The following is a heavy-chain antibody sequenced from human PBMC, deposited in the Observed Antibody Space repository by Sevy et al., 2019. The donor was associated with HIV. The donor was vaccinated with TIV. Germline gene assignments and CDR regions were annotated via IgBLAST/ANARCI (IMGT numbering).Heavy chain of an antibody. J-gene: IGHJ4*02. CDR2: ISAYNGNT. D-gene: IGHD2-8*01. Sequence: ASVKVSCKASGYTFTSYGISWVRQAPGQGLEWMGWISAYNGNTNYAQKLQGRVTMTTDTSTSTAYMELRSLRSDDTAVYYCARVNLPHIVLMVYDQTGLDYWGQGTLVTVSS. V-gene: IGHV1-18*04. CDR3: ARVNLPHIVLMVYDQTGLDY. CDR1: GYTFTSYG.